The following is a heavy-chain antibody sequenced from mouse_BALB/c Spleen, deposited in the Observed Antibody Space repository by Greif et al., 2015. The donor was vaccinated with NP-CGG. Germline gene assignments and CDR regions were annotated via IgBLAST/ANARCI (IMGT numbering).Heavy chain of an antibody. V-gene: IGHV1S45*01. CDR2: INPYNDYT. CDR3: ARKDTRDWFAY. D-gene: IGHD3-3*01. J-gene: IGHJ3*01. Sequence: VQLKDSGAELVRPGASVKISCKAFGYTFTNHHINWVKQRPGQGLDWIGYINPYNDYTSYNQKFKGKATLTVDKSSSTAYSELSSLTSEDSAVYYCARKDTRDWFAYWGQGTLVTVSA. CDR1: GYTFTNHH.